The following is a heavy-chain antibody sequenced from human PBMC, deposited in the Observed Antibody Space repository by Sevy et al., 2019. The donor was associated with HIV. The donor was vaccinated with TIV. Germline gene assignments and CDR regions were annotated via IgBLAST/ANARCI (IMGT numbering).Heavy chain of an antibody. V-gene: IGHV3-30-3*01. CDR3: ATGELSGFDY. J-gene: IGHJ4*02. CDR1: GFTFSSHA. CDR2: ISYDGSNK. Sequence: GGSLRLSCAASGFTFSSHAMHWVHQAPGKGLEWVAVISYDGSNKYYADSVKGRFTISRDNSKNTLYLQMNSLRAEDTAVYYSATGELSGFDYWGQGTLVTVSS. D-gene: IGHD3-16*02.